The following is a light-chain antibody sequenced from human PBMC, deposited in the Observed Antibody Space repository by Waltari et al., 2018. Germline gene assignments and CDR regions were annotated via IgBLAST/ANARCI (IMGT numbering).Light chain of an antibody. J-gene: IGKJ4*01. CDR3: LQSNTYPLT. CDR2: RTS. Sequence: DIQMTQFPSSLSASVGDRVTITCRASQDIKSDLVWYQQRPGEAPKSLIYRTSNLQNGVTSRFSGSGSETEFTLTVNSLQPDDSATYYWLQSNTYPLTFGGGTKVEIK. CDR1: QDIKSD. V-gene: IGKV1-17*01.